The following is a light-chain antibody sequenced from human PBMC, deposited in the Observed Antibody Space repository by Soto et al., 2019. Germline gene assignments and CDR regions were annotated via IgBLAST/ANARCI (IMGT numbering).Light chain of an antibody. CDR1: SSDVGGYDF. V-gene: IGLV2-11*01. CDR2: DVT. CDR3: SSYAGTYTFGV. Sequence: QSVLTQPPSASGSPGQSVTISCTGTSSDVGGYDFVSWYQQHPGKAPKLMIYDVTKRSAGVPDRFSGSKSGNTASLTISGLQTEDEADYYCSSYAGTYTFGVFGTGTQLTVL. J-gene: IGLJ7*01.